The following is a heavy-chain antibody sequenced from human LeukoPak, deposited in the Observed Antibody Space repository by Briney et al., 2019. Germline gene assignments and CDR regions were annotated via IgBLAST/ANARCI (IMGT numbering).Heavy chain of an antibody. CDR1: GYTFTSNY. J-gene: IGHJ5*02. V-gene: IGHV1-46*01. CDR2: ISPSGGST. Sequence: GASVKVSCKAFGYTFTSNYMHWVRQAPGQGPEWMGVISPSGGSTTYAQKFQGRVTLTRDMSTSTDYLELSSLRSEDTAVYYCARDVNCASGNFYKFPWFDPWGQGTLVTVSS. D-gene: IGHD3-10*01. CDR3: ARDVNCASGNFYKFPWFDP.